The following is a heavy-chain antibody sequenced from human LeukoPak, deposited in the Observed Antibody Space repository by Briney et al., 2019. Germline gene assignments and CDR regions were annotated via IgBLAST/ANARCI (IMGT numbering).Heavy chain of an antibody. D-gene: IGHD4-17*01. V-gene: IGHV3-21*01. J-gene: IGHJ4*02. Sequence: PGGSLRLSCAASGFNFSTYSMNWVRQAPGKGLEWVSSISSRSSYVFYADSMKGRFTISRDNAKNSLSLQMNSLRAEDTAVYYCARSNLSFYYGDYSGALDYWGQGTLVTVSS. CDR1: GFNFSTYS. CDR2: ISSRSSYV. CDR3: ARSNLSFYYGDYSGALDY.